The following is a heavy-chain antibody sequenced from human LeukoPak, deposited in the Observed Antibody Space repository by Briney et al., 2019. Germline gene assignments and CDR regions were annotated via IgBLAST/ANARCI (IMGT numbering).Heavy chain of an antibody. V-gene: IGHV3-21*01. CDR1: GFTFSSYA. CDR3: ARDGGFYPYGSDTIFDY. CDR2: ISSSSSYI. Sequence: GGSLRLSCAASGFTFSSYAMSWVRQAPGKGLEWVSSISSSSSYIYYADSVKGRFTISRDYSKNSLYLQMNSLRAEDTAVYYCARDGGFYPYGSDTIFDYWGQGTLVTVSS. J-gene: IGHJ4*02. D-gene: IGHD3-10*01.